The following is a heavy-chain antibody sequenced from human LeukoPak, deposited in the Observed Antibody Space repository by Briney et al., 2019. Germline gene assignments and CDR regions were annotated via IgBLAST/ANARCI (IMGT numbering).Heavy chain of an antibody. J-gene: IGHJ4*02. CDR2: INHSGST. CDR1: GGSFSGYY. V-gene: IGHV4-34*01. D-gene: IGHD3-10*01. Sequence: PADTLSLTCAVYGGSFSGYYWSWIRQPPGKGLEWIGEINHSGSTNYNPSLKSRVTISVDTSKNQFSLKLSSVTAADTAVYYCARCTRITMVRGVIITGIYYFDYWGQGTLVTVSS. CDR3: ARCTRITMVRGVIITGIYYFDY.